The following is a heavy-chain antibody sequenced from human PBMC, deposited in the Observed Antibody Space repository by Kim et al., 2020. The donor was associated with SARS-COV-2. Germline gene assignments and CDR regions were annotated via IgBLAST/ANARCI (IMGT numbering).Heavy chain of an antibody. CDR1: GFTVSSNY. CDR2: IYSGGTT. V-gene: IGHV3-53*01. D-gene: IGHD2-15*01. CDR3: AREVVVNPRGPYDI. J-gene: IGHJ3*02. Sequence: GGSLRLSCAASGFTVSSNYMNWVRQAPGKGPEWISVIYSGGTTYYADSVKGRFTISRDNSKNTLYLQMNSLRVEDTAVYYCAREVVVNPRGPYDIWGQGTMVTVSS.